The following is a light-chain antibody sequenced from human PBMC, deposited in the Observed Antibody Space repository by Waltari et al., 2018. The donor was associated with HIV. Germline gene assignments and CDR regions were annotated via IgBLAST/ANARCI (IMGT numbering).Light chain of an antibody. Sequence: DIQMTQSPSSRSASVGDRVPITCRASQAISNYLAWYQQKPGKVPKVLIYGTSSLQSGVPSRFTGSGSGTEFTLTISSLQPEDVATYYCQSYKSAPFTFGGGTRVEIK. CDR2: GTS. CDR3: QSYKSAPFT. J-gene: IGKJ4*01. CDR1: QAISNY. V-gene: IGKV1-27*01.